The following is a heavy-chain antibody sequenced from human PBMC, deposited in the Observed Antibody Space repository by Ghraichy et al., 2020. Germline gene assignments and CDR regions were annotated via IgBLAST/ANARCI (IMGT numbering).Heavy chain of an antibody. J-gene: IGHJ4*02. CDR2: IKQDGSEN. CDR1: GFTFGNCW. D-gene: IGHD4-17*01. CDR3: ARLRGTVTNFDY. Sequence: LSLTCAASGFTFGNCWMSWVRQAPGKGLEWVANIKQDGSENYYVDSVKGRFTISRDNAKRSLYLQMNSLRAEDTAVYYCARLRGTVTNFDYWGQGTLVTVSS. V-gene: IGHV3-7*01.